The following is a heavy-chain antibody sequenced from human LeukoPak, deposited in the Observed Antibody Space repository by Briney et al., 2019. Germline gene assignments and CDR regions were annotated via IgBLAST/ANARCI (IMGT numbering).Heavy chain of an antibody. D-gene: IGHD3-9*01. CDR1: GFTFDDYA. Sequence: PGRSLRLSCAASGFTFDDYAMHWVRQAPGKGREWVSGISWNSGSIGYADSVKGRFTISRDNAKNSLYLQMNSLRAEDMALYYCAKDMGRYFDWTFDDWGQGTLVTVSS. CDR3: AKDMGRYFDWTFDD. J-gene: IGHJ4*02. CDR2: ISWNSGSI. V-gene: IGHV3-9*03.